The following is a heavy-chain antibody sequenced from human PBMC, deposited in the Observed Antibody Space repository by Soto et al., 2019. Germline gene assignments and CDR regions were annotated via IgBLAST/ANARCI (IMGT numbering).Heavy chain of an antibody. V-gene: IGHV1-8*01. CDR3: VRGSAAAEDYYCMDV. CDR2: MNPNSGKT. Sequence: ASVKVSCKASGYTFTSYVINWVRQATGQGLEGMGWMNPNSGKTGYAQKFQGRDTMTRNTSISTAYMELSSLRSEDTAVYYCVRGSAAAEDYYCMDVWGQGTTVTVSS. J-gene: IGHJ6*02. CDR1: GYTFTSYV. D-gene: IGHD6-13*01.